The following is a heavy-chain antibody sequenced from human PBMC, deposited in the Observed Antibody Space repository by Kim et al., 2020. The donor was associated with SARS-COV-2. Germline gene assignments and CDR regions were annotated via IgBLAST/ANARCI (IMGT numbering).Heavy chain of an antibody. V-gene: IGHV4-39*01. CDR1: GGSISSSSYY. J-gene: IGHJ2*01. Sequence: SETLSLTCTVSGGSISSSSYYWGWIRQPPGKRLEWIGSIYYSGSTYYNPSLKSRVTISVDTSKNQFSLKLSSVTAADTAVYYCARRVVIHWYFDLWGRGTLVTVSS. CDR2: IYYSGST. CDR3: ARRVVIHWYFDL. D-gene: IGHD3-22*01.